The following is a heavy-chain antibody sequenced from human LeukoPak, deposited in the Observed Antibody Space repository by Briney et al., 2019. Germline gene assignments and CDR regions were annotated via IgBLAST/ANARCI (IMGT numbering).Heavy chain of an antibody. D-gene: IGHD6-13*01. J-gene: IGHJ4*02. CDR2: ISGSGGST. CDR1: GFTFSSYA. Sequence: GGSLRLSGAASGFTFSSYAMSWVRQAPGKGLEWVSAISGSGGSTYYADSVKGRFTISRDNSKNTLCLQMNSLRAEDTAVYYCAKDRPLRIGIADRPHFDYWGQGTLVTVSS. CDR3: AKDRPLRIGIADRPHFDY. V-gene: IGHV3-23*01.